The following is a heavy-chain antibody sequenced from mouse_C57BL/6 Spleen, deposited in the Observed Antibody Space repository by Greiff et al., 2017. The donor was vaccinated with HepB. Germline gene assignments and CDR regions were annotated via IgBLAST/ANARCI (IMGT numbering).Heavy chain of an antibody. CDR2: ISDGGSYT. CDR3: ARDPSYDYGYAMDY. CDR1: GFTFSSYA. V-gene: IGHV5-4*01. D-gene: IGHD2-4*01. Sequence: EVKVVESGGGLVKPGGSLKLSCAASGFTFSSYAMSWVRQTPEKRLEWVATISDGGSYTYYPDNVKGRFTISRDNAKNNLYLQMSHLKSEDTAMYYCARDPSYDYGYAMDYWGQGTSVTVSS. J-gene: IGHJ4*01.